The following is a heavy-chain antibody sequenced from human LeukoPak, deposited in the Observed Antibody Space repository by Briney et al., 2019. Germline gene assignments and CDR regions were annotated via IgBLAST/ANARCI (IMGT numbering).Heavy chain of an antibody. CDR3: ATHEQAAPFDY. D-gene: IGHD6-13*01. Sequence: PGRSLRLSCAASGFTFNSHGMRWVRQAPGKGLEWVAVISYDGSNKYYADSVKGRFTISKDNSKNTLYLQMNSLRPEDTAVYYCATHEQAAPFDYWGQGTQVTVSS. CDR2: ISYDGSNK. V-gene: IGHV3-30*03. J-gene: IGHJ4*02. CDR1: GFTFNSHG.